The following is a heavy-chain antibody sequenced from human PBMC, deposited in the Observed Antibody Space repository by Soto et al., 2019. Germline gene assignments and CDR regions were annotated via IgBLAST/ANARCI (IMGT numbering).Heavy chain of an antibody. CDR3: VRAPTQQLLHPAYFDF. CDR1: VYSFAGYW. CDR2: IDPSDSKT. V-gene: IGHV5-10-1*01. D-gene: IGHD2-15*01. J-gene: IGHJ4*02. Sequence: GESLKISCKGPVYSFAGYWITWVRQKAGKGLEWMGRIDPSDSKTYYSPSFRGHVTISVTKSITTVFLQWGSLRASDTAMYYCVRAPTQQLLHPAYFDFRGQGTQVTVS.